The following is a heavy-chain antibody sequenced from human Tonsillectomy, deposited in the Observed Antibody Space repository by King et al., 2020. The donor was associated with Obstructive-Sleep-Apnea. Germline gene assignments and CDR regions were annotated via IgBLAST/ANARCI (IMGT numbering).Heavy chain of an antibody. Sequence: VQLQESGPGLVKPSETLSLTCSVSGYSIGSGYCWGWIRQPPGKGLEWIGTICHGGSTCYNPSLKSRVTTSLDSPRNQFSLGLTSVTAADTAVYYCARVIGFRGYPRGDFDYWGQGILVTVSS. CDR2: ICHGGST. J-gene: IGHJ4*02. CDR3: ARVIGFRGYPRGDFDY. V-gene: IGHV4-38-2*02. CDR1: GYSIGSGYC. D-gene: IGHD3-10*01.